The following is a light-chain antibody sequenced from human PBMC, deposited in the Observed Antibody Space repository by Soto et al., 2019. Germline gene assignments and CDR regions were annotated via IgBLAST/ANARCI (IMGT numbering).Light chain of an antibody. J-gene: IGKJ4*01. V-gene: IGKV1-5*03. Sequence: DIQMTQSPSTLSASVGDRVTIACRAGENIRTWLAWYQQKPGKAPKLLIYGASILESGVSSRFSGSGSGTEFTLTISSLQPDDSATYYCQQYNYYSTFGGGTKVEIK. CDR3: QQYNYYST. CDR2: GAS. CDR1: ENIRTW.